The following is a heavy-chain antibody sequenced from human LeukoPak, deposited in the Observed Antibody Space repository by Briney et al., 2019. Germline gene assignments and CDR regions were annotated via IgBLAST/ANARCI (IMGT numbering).Heavy chain of an antibody. D-gene: IGHD3-10*02. CDR2: IDYSGST. J-gene: IGHJ4*02. CDR3: ARSLFGESKMDY. V-gene: IGHV4-59*01. CDR1: GGSIISYY. Sequence: SEALSLTCTVSGGSIISYYWSWIRQPPGKGLEWIGDIDYSGSTNYNPSLKSRVTISVDTSKNQFSLKLSSVTAADTAVYYCARSLFGESKMDYWGQGTLVTVSS.